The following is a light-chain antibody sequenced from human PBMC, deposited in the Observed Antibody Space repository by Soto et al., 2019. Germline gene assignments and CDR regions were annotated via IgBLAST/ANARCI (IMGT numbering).Light chain of an antibody. J-gene: IGLJ2*01. CDR1: SSNIGSNY. CDR2: RNN. CDR3: SAWDDSLRAVV. Sequence: QSVLTQPPSASGTPGQRVTISCSGSSSNIGSNYVYWYQQLPGTAPKLLIYRNNQRPSGVPDRFSGSKSGTSASLAISGLRSEAEADYYCSAWDDSLRAVVFGGGTKLTVL. V-gene: IGLV1-47*01.